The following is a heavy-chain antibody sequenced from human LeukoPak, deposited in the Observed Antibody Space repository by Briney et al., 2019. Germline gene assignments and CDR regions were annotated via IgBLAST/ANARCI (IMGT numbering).Heavy chain of an antibody. J-gene: IGHJ4*02. CDR2: ISSTSTYT. D-gene: IGHD1-26*01. CDR3: AREVGASDY. V-gene: IGHV3-21*06. CDR1: GFTFSSYW. Sequence: GGSLRLSCSASGFTFSSYWMTWVRQAPGKGLEWVSSISSTSTYTYYVGSVKGRFTISRDNAKNSLYLQMNSLRAEDTAVYYCAREVGASDYWGQGTLVTVSS.